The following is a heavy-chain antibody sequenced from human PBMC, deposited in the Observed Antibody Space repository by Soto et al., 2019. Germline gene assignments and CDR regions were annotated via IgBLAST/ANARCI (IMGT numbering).Heavy chain of an antibody. D-gene: IGHD4-17*01. CDR1: GYSISTGYY. Sequence: LPETLSLTCAVSGYSISTGYYWSWLRQPPGKGLEWIGEINHSGSTNYNPSLKSRVTISVDTSKNHFSLKPRSVTAADTAVYFCASLTATTHFYYDLDVWGQGTTVTVSS. CDR3: ASLTATTHFYYDLDV. J-gene: IGHJ6*02. V-gene: IGHV4-34*01. CDR2: INHSGST.